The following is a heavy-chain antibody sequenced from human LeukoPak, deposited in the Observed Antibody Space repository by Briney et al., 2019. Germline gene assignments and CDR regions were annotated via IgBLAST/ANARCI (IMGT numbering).Heavy chain of an antibody. J-gene: IGHJ4*02. Sequence: GGSLRLSCAASGFTFSSYAMSWVRQAPGKGLEWVSANSGSGGSTYYADSVKGRFTISRDNSKNTLYLQMNSLRAEDTAVYYCAKEQGAGLLWFGESGSFDYWGQGTLVTVSS. CDR2: NSGSGGST. V-gene: IGHV3-23*01. CDR3: AKEQGAGLLWFGESGSFDY. D-gene: IGHD3-10*01. CDR1: GFTFSSYA.